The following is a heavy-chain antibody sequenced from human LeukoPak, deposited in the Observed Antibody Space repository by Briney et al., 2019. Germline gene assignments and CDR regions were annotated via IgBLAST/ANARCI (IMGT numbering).Heavy chain of an antibody. CDR2: IYYSGST. D-gene: IGHD1-26*01. J-gene: IGHJ5*02. CDR3: ARFMVTQVGNWFDP. CDR1: GGSISSGGYY. V-gene: IGHV4-31*03. Sequence: SETLSLTCTVSGGSISSGGYYWSWIRQHPGKGLEWIGYIYYSGSTYYNPSLKSRVTISVDTSKNQFSLKLSSVTAADTAVYYCARFMVTQVGNWFDPWGQGTLVTVSS.